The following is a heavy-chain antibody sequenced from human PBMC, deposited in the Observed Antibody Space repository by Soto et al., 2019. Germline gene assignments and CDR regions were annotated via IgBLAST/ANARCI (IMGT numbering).Heavy chain of an antibody. D-gene: IGHD7-27*01. CDR2: IYPDDSDT. J-gene: IGHJ4*02. CDR3: ARFRKRLTGTFDY. CDR1: GYSFTSYW. Sequence: GESLKISCKGSGYSFTSYWIGWGRQMPGKGLEWMGIIYPDDSDTSYSPAFQGQFTISADKSISTVYLQWSSLKASDTAMYYCARFRKRLTGTFDYWGQGTLVTVSS. V-gene: IGHV5-51*01.